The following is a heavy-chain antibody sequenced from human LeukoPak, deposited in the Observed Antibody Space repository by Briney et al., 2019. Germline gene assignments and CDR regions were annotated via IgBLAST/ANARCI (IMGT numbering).Heavy chain of an antibody. CDR3: ARRSWPMEISWWFDP. Sequence: ASVKVSCKASGYTFTGYYINWVRQAPGQGLEWMGWMNPNSGNTGYAQKFQGRVTMTRNTSISTAYMELSSLRSEDTAVYYCARRSWPMEISWWFDPWGQGTLVTVSS. CDR1: GYTFTGYY. V-gene: IGHV1-8*02. D-gene: IGHD6-13*01. J-gene: IGHJ5*02. CDR2: MNPNSGNT.